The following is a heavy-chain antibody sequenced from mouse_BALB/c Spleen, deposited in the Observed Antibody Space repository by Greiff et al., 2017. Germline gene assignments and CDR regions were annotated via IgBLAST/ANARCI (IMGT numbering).Heavy chain of an antibody. Sequence: VKLMESGAELARPGASVKLSCKASGYTFTSYWMQWVKQRPGQGLEWIGAIYPGDGDTRYTQKFKGKATLTADKSSSTAYMQLSSLASEDSAVYYCARCAVSGYFDVWGAGTTVTVSS. V-gene: IGHV1-87*01. CDR2: IYPGDGDT. CDR3: ARCAVSGYFDV. J-gene: IGHJ1*01. CDR1: GYTFTSYW.